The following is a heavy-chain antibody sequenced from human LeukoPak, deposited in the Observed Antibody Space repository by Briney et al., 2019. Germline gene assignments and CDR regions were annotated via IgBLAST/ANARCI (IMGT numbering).Heavy chain of an antibody. CDR3: ARRLVTAGITDFFDS. CDR1: GFTFSNYA. Sequence: GGSLRLSCAASGFTFSNYAMSWVRQAPGKGLQWVSNIYNTGGTTYYADSVRGRFTISRDNSKNTLFLQMNSLRAEDTALYYCARRLVTAGITDFFDSWGQGTLVSVSS. D-gene: IGHD2-2*01. CDR2: IYNTGGTT. J-gene: IGHJ4*02. V-gene: IGHV3-23*01.